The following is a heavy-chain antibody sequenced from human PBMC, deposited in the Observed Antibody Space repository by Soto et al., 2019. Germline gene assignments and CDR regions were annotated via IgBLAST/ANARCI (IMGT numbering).Heavy chain of an antibody. J-gene: IGHJ4*02. Sequence: EILSLTCTVSGGSISSSSYYWGWIRQPPGKGLEWIGSIYYSGSTYYNPSLKSRVTISVDTSKNQFSLKLSSVTAADTAVYYCARLAIVVPYYFDYWGQGTLVTVSS. D-gene: IGHD3-22*01. V-gene: IGHV4-39*01. CDR2: IYYSGST. CDR3: ARLAIVVPYYFDY. CDR1: GGSISSSSYY.